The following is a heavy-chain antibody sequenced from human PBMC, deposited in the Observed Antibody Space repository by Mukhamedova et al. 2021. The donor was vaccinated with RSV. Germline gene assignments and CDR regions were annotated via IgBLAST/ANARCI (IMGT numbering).Heavy chain of an antibody. CDR3: ARLIGGGGYYFEY. CDR2: ISSSGSTI. Sequence: GKGLEWVSYISSSGSTIYYADSVKGRFTISRDNAKNSLYLQMNSLRAEDTAVYYCARLIGGGGYYFEYWGPGTLVTVSS. V-gene: IGHV3-11*01. D-gene: IGHD1-26*01. J-gene: IGHJ4*02.